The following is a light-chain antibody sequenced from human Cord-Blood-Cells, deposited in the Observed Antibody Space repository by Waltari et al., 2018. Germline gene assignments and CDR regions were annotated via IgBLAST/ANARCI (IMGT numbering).Light chain of an antibody. CDR2: EVS. J-gene: IGLJ3*02. Sequence: QSALTQPPSASGSPGQSVTISCTGTSSDVGGYNYVSWYQQHSGKAPKLMIYEVSKRPSGVPDRFSDSKSGNTASLTVSGLQAEDEADYYCSSYAGSNNLVFGGGTKLTVL. CDR1: SSDVGGYNY. V-gene: IGLV2-8*01. CDR3: SSYAGSNNLV.